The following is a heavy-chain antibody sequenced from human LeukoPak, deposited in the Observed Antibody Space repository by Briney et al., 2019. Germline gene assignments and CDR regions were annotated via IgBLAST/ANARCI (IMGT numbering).Heavy chain of an antibody. CDR2: IYTSGST. J-gene: IGHJ4*02. Sequence: KPSQTLSLTCTVSGGSISSGSYYWSWIRQPAGKGLEWIGRIYTSGSTNYNPSLKSRVTISVDTSKNQFSLKLSSVTAADTAVYYCARVMDGDGFSPDYWGQGTLVTVSS. D-gene: IGHD5-24*01. V-gene: IGHV4-61*02. CDR1: GGSISSGSYY. CDR3: ARVMDGDGFSPDY.